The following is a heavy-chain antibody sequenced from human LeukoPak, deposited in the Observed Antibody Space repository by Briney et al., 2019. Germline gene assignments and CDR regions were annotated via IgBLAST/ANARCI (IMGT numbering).Heavy chain of an antibody. CDR2: ISAYNGNT. D-gene: IGHD3-3*01. J-gene: IGHJ5*02. V-gene: IGHV1-18*01. CDR1: GYTFTSYG. Sequence: ASVKVSCKASGYTFTSYGISWVRQAPGQGLEWMGWISAYNGNTNYAQKLQGRVTMTTGTSTSTAYMELRSLRSEDTAVYYCTRDFGVVVQAPFDPGGRGTVFTVSS. CDR3: TRDFGVVVQAPFDP.